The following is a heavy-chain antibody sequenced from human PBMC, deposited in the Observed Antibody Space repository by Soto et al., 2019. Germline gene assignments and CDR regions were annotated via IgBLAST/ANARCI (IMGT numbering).Heavy chain of an antibody. J-gene: IGHJ4*02. Sequence: LVQSGPDMKKPGTSVKVSCKTSGFTFGSSAVQWVRQVRGQRLEWIGWIVVASGYSNVAQKFQDRVSLTRDLSTNTAFMELSSLTSEDSSMSYCAADGIGVAGDFVHWGQGTLVSVSS. CDR3: AADGIGVAGDFVH. CDR2: IVVASGYS. D-gene: IGHD6-19*01. V-gene: IGHV1-58*01. CDR1: GFTFGSSA.